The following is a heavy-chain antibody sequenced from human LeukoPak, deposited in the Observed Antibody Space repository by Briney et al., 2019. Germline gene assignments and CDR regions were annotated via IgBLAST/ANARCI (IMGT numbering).Heavy chain of an antibody. CDR2: IYPGGNI. D-gene: IGHD3-22*01. CDR3: VRGPRYYDDSGFHYGVFDM. V-gene: IGHV3-53*01. Sequence: GGSLRLSCAASEVTVTNNYMSWVRQAPGKGLQWVSVIYPGGNIYYADSVKGRFNISRDNSENTLSLQMNSLTADDTAVYYCVRGPRYYDDSGFHYGVFDMWGQGTLVTVSS. CDR1: EVTVTNNY. J-gene: IGHJ3*02.